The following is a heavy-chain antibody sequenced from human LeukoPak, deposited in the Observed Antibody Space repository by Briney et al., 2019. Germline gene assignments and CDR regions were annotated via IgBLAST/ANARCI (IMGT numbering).Heavy chain of an antibody. Sequence: SETLSLTCTVSGGSISSSSYYWGWIRQPPGKGLEWIGSIYYSGSTYYNPSLKSRVTITVDTSKNQFSLKLSSVTAADTAVYYCARSQPARYGMDVWGQGTTVTVSS. CDR2: IYYSGST. J-gene: IGHJ6*02. V-gene: IGHV4-39*01. D-gene: IGHD1-14*01. CDR3: ARSQPARYGMDV. CDR1: GGSISSSSYY.